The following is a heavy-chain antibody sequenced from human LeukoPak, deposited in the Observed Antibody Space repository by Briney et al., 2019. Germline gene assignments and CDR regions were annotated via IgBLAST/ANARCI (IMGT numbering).Heavy chain of an antibody. V-gene: IGHV3-48*01. CDR3: AREGLELRSPSYYYYYMDV. D-gene: IGHD1-7*01. Sequence: PGGSLRLSCAASGFTFSSYSMNWVRQAPGKGLEWVSYISSSSSTIYYADSVKGRFTISRDNAKNSLYLQMNSLRAEDTAVYYCAREGLELRSPSYYYYYMDVWGKGTTVTVSS. CDR2: ISSSSSTI. J-gene: IGHJ6*03. CDR1: GFTFSSYS.